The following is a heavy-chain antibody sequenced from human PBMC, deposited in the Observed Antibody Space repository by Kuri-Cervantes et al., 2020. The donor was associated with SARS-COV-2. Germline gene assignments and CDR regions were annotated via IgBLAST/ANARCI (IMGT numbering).Heavy chain of an antibody. Sequence: GGSLRLSCAASGFTLSSYAMSWVRQAPGKGLEWVSAISGSGGSTYYADSVKGRFTISRDNSKNTLYLQMNSLRAEDTAVYYCAKALGYCSSTSCQEFDYWGQGTLVTVSS. J-gene: IGHJ4*02. V-gene: IGHV3-23*01. CDR3: AKALGYCSSTSCQEFDY. D-gene: IGHD2-2*01. CDR2: ISGSGGST. CDR1: GFTLSSYA.